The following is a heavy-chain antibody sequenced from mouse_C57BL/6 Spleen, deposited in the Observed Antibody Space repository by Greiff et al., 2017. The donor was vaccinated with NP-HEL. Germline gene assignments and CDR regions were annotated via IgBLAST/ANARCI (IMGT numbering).Heavy chain of an antibody. D-gene: IGHD2-5*01. CDR1: GYAFSSYW. V-gene: IGHV1-80*01. CDR3: ARSPYYSNYPAWFAY. CDR2: IYPGDGDT. Sequence: VQLQQSGAELVKPGASVKISCKASGYAFSSYWMNWVKQRPGKGLEWIGQIYPGDGDTNYNGKFKGKATLTAAKSSSTAYMQLSSMTSEDSAVYFCARSPYYSNYPAWFAYWGQGTLVTVSA. J-gene: IGHJ3*01.